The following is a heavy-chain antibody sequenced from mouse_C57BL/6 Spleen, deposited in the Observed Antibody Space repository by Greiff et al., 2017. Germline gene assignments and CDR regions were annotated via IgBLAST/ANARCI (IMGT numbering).Heavy chain of an antibody. J-gene: IGHJ1*03. CDR2: IDPSDSET. CDR3: ARWGSKYFDV. V-gene: IGHV1-52*01. CDR1: GYTFTSYW. Sequence: QVQLQQPGAELVRPGSSVKLSCKASGYTFTSYWMHWVKQRPIQGLEWIGNIDPSDSETHYNQKFKDKATLTVDKSSSTADMQLSSLTSEDSAVYYCARWGSKYFDVWGTGTTVTVSS.